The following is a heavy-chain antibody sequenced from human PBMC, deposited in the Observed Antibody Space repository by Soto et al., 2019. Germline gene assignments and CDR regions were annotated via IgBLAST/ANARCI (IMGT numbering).Heavy chain of an antibody. Sequence: ASETLSLTCTVSVSSINISGYYWGWIRQPPGKGLEWIESMFYGVSTYYNPSLKSRVTVSVDTSKNQFSLNLRSVTAADTAVYYCARLPSRHLVDYWGQGTLVTSPQ. J-gene: IGHJ4*02. CDR2: MFYGVST. D-gene: IGHD3-3*02. CDR3: ARLPSRHLVDY. CDR1: VSSINISGYY. V-gene: IGHV4-39*01.